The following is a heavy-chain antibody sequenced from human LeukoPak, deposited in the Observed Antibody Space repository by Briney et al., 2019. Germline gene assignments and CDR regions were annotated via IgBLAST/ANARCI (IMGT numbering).Heavy chain of an antibody. D-gene: IGHD3-3*01. Sequence: GGSLRLSCEASGFIFTNYFMSWVRQDPGKGLEWVASIKHDGREKYYVDSVRGRFTISRDNTMNSLYLQMSSLRAEDTAVYYCATDRGWRTSGYYLYYFEYWGQGTLVTYSS. CDR1: GFIFTNYF. J-gene: IGHJ4*02. CDR3: ATDRGWRTSGYYLYYFEY. V-gene: IGHV3-7*01. CDR2: IKHDGREK.